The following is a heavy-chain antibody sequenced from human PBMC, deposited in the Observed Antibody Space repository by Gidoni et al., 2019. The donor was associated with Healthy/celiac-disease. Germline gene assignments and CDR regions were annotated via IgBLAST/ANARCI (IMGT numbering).Heavy chain of an antibody. Sequence: EVQLVESGGGLIQPWGSLRPSCAASGFTVSSNYMSWVRQAPGKGLEWVSVIYSGGRTYYADSVKGRFTISRDNSKNTLYLQMNSLGAEDTAVYYCARDTGRGPLDYWGQGTLVTVSS. D-gene: IGHD2-15*01. V-gene: IGHV3-53*01. CDR3: ARDTGRGPLDY. J-gene: IGHJ4*02. CDR2: IYSGGRT. CDR1: GFTVSSNY.